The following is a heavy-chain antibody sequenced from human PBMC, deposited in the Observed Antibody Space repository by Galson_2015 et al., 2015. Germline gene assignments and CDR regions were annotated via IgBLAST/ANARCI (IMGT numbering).Heavy chain of an antibody. CDR3: TRALLADTDY. Sequence: SLRLSCAASGFTFSNSWMHWVRQAPGKGLVWVSRINGDGTSTSYADSVKGRFTISRDNAKNTLYLQMNSLRAEDTAVYYCTRALLADTDYCSQGTLVTVSS. CDR2: INGDGTST. D-gene: IGHD5-18*01. J-gene: IGHJ4*02. CDR1: GFTFSNSW. V-gene: IGHV3-74*01.